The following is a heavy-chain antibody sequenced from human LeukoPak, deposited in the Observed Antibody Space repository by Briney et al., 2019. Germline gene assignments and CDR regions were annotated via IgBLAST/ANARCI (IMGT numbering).Heavy chain of an antibody. V-gene: IGHV4-30-4*08. D-gene: IGHD1-1*01. CDR2: IYYSVSN. CDR3: ARDGPQNWNPGEDYYYYMDV. CDR1: GGSISSGDYY. Sequence: SETLSLTCTVSGGSISSGDYYWTWIRQPPGKGLEGIGNIYYSVSNYYNPSLKSRVTISVDTSKNQFSLRLSSVTATDTAVYYCARDGPQNWNPGEDYYYYMDVWGKGTTVTVSS. J-gene: IGHJ6*03.